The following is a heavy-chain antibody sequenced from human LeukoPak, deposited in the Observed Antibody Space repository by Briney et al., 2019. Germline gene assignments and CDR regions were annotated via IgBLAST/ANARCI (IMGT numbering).Heavy chain of an antibody. J-gene: IGHJ4*02. CDR1: GYSISSGYY. CDR2: IYHSGST. D-gene: IGHD3-10*01. Sequence: SETLSLXCTVSGYSISSGYYWGWIRQPPGKGLEWIGSIYHSGSTYYNPSLKSRVTISVDTSKNQFSLKLSSVTAADTAVYYCASYTMVRGVDYWGQGTLVTVSS. CDR3: ASYTMVRGVDY. V-gene: IGHV4-38-2*02.